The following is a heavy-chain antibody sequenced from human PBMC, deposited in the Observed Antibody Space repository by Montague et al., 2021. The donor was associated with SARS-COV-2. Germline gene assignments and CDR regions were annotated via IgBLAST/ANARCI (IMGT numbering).Heavy chain of an antibody. V-gene: IGHV4-59*01. Sequence: SETLSLTCTVSGVSIMNYYWSWIRRSPGKGLEWIGYIYFSGNTNYNPSLKSRVSISVDPSSNQVSLRLTSVTAADMAVYFCARDSAAVGPAWAFPSGGVQWLFDLWGRGSPVTVSS. CDR2: IYFSGNT. CDR3: ARDSAAVGPAWAFPSGGVQWLFDL. J-gene: IGHJ2*01. CDR1: GVSIMNYY. D-gene: IGHD6-19*01.